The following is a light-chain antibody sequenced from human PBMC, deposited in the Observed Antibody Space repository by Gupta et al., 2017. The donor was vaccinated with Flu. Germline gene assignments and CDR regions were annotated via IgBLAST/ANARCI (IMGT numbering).Light chain of an antibody. CDR1: SSDVGGYNH. Sequence: QSALAQPASVSGSPGQSIAISCTGTSSDVGGYNHVSWYQQHPGKAPKLMIYEVTKRPSGVSSRFSGSKSGNTATLTISGLLTEDDADYYCCSFTSSSTTSYVFGPGTKVTVL. CDR2: EVT. V-gene: IGLV2-14*01. CDR3: CSFTSSSTTSYV. J-gene: IGLJ1*01.